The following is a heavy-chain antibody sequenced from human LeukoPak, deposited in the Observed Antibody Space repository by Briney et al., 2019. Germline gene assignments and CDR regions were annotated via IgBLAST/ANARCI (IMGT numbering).Heavy chain of an antibody. CDR2: ITGGSTTK. Sequence: GGSLRLSCAASGFTFSYYEMIWVCQAPGKGLEWVSYITGGSTTKNYADSVKGRFTISRDNAKNSLYLQMNSLRAEDTTIYYCARDGDIAVATAPYYFDYWGQGILVTVSS. CDR1: GFTFSYYE. D-gene: IGHD6-19*01. V-gene: IGHV3-48*03. CDR3: ARDGDIAVATAPYYFDY. J-gene: IGHJ4*02.